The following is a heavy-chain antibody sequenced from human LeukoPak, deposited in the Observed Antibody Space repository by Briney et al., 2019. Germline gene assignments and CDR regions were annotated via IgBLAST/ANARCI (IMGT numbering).Heavy chain of an antibody. Sequence: PGGSLKLSCAASGFTFSGSAMHWVRQAPGKGLEWVGRIRSKANSYATAYAASVKGRFTISRDDSKNTAYLQMNSLKTEDTAVYYCTRYSNYGLDYWGQGTLVTVSS. CDR1: GFTFSGSA. D-gene: IGHD4-11*01. V-gene: IGHV3-73*01. CDR3: TRYSNYGLDY. CDR2: IRSKANSYAT. J-gene: IGHJ4*02.